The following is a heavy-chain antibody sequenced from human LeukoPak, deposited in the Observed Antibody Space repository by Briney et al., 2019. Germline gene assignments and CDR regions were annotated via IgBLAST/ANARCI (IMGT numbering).Heavy chain of an antibody. CDR1: GGSISSHY. D-gene: IGHD1-26*01. V-gene: IGHV4-59*08. J-gene: IGHJ3*02. CDR3: ARLMWSSSDAFDI. Sequence: PSETLSLICTVSGGSISSHYWSWIRQPPGKGLEWIGYIYYSGSTNYNPSLKSRVTISVDTSKNQFSLKLSPVTAADTAVYYCARLMWSSSDAFDIWGQGTMVTVSP. CDR2: IYYSGST.